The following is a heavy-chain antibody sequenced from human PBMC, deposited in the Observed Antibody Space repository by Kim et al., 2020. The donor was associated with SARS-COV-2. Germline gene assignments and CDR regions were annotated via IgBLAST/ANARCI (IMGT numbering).Heavy chain of an antibody. CDR3: TTDPDSGYDLRYYFDY. CDR2: IKSKTDGGTT. Sequence: GGSLRLSCAASGFTFSNAWMSWVRQAPGKGLEWVGRIKSKTDGGTTDYAAPVKGRFTISRDDSKNTLYLQMNSLKTEDTAVYYCTTDPDSGYDLRYYFDYWGQGTLVTVSS. D-gene: IGHD5-12*01. V-gene: IGHV3-15*01. CDR1: GFTFSNAW. J-gene: IGHJ4*02.